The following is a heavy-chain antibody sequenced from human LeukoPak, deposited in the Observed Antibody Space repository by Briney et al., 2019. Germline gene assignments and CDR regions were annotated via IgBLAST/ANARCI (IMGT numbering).Heavy chain of an antibody. CDR3: ARDASGGSGSYKFYFDY. CDR1: GGSVSSGSDY. CDR2: IYYRGST. D-gene: IGHD3-10*01. J-gene: IGHJ4*02. Sequence: SETLSLTCTVSGGSVSSGSDYWSWIRQPPGQGLEWIGCIYYRGSTDYNPSLKSRVAISVDTSKNQFSLKLSSVTAADTAVYYCARDASGGSGSYKFYFDYWGQGTLVTVSS. V-gene: IGHV4-61*01.